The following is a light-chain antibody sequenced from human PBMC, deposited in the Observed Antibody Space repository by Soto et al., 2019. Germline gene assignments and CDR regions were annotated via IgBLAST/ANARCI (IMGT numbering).Light chain of an antibody. V-gene: IGKV3-20*01. J-gene: IGKJ5*01. CDR3: QHFGGTIFN. CDR1: QSVSSSY. CDR2: GAS. Sequence: GEGATTSCKASQSVSSSYIAWYQQRPGQTPSLLIYGASTRATGIPDRFSGSGSGTHFTLTISRLEPGDFAVYYCQHFGGTIFNCGQGTRLEIK.